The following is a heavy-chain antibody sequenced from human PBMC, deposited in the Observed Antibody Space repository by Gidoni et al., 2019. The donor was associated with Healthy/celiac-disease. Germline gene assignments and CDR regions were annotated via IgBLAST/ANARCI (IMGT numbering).Heavy chain of an antibody. CDR1: GGSISSSSYY. CDR2: IYYSGST. J-gene: IGHJ4*02. V-gene: IGHV4-39*01. D-gene: IGHD3-22*01. CDR3: ARHRRNYYDSSGYPTPFDY. Sequence: QLQLQESGPGLVKPSETLSLTCTVSGGSISSSSYYWGWIRQPPGKGLEWIGSIYYSGSTYHNPSLKSRVTISVDTSKNQFSLKLSSVTAADTAVYYCARHRRNYYDSSGYPTPFDYWGQGTLVTVSS.